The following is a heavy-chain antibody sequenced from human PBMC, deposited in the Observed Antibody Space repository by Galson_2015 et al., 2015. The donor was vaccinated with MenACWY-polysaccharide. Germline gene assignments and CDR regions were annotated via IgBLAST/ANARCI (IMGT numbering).Heavy chain of an antibody. CDR3: ARGGRKGYSYGLTFDY. Sequence: SVKVSCKASGYTFTCYDINWVRQATGQGLEWMGWMNPNSGNTGYAQKFQGRVIMTRNTSISTAYMELSSLRSEDTAVYYCARGGRKGYSYGLTFDYWGQGTLVTVSS. CDR2: MNPNSGNT. CDR1: GYTFTCYD. D-gene: IGHD5-18*01. V-gene: IGHV1-8*01. J-gene: IGHJ4*02.